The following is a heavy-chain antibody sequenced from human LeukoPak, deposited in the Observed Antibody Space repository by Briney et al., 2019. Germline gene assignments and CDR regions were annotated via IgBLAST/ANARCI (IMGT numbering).Heavy chain of an antibody. Sequence: SAGSLRLSCTTSGFTFGNYDMSWVGQAPGKGLEWVGYIRSKPYNGTIEYAASVRGRFTISRDDSKSIAYLQMNSLKTEDTAVYYCTREGESQGPGDVFDFWGQGTLVTVSS. V-gene: IGHV3-49*04. D-gene: IGHD3-10*01. CDR2: IRSKPYNGTI. CDR3: TREGESQGPGDVFDF. CDR1: GFTFGNYD. J-gene: IGHJ3*01.